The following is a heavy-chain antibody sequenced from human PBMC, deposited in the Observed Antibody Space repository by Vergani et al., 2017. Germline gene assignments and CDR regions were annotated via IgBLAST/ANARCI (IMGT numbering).Heavy chain of an antibody. D-gene: IGHD6-19*01. J-gene: IGHJ5*02. V-gene: IGHV4-31*02. Sequence: QVQLQESGPGLVQPSQTLSLTCIVSGGSINSGGYFWSWIRQHPGKGLEWVGYISYTGSTTYNPSLRSRVIVSVDTTKNQFSLKLTSVTAADTAIYYCARAPVAGNCFDPWGQGTLVTVSS. CDR2: ISYTGST. CDR3: ARAPVAGNCFDP. CDR1: GGSINSGGYF.